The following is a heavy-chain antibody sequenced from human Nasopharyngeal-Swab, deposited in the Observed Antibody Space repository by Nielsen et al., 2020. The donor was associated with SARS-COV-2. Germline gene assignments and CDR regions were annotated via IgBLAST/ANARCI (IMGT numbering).Heavy chain of an antibody. D-gene: IGHD4-23*01. V-gene: IGHV4-34*01. J-gene: IGHJ4*02. CDR3: ARGRNGGTHL. CDR1: GGSFSGYY. CDR2: INHSGST. Sequence: SETLSLTCAVYGGSFSGYYWSWTRQPPGKGLEWIGEINHSGSTNYNPSLKSRVTISVDTSKNQFSLKLSSVTAADTAVYYCARGRNGGTHLWGQGTLVTVSS.